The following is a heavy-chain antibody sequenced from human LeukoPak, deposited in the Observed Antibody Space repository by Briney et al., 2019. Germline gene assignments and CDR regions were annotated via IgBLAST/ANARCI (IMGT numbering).Heavy chain of an antibody. CDR2: IYSGGST. D-gene: IGHD1-26*01. J-gene: IGHJ4*02. CDR1: GFTVSSNY. Sequence: PGGSLRLSCAASGFTVSSNYMSWVRQAPGKGLEWVSVIYSGGSTYYADSVKGRFTISRDNSKNTLYLQMNSLRAEDTAVYYCTRGPVSVGATALDYWGQGTLVTVSS. CDR3: TRGPVSVGATALDY. V-gene: IGHV3-53*01.